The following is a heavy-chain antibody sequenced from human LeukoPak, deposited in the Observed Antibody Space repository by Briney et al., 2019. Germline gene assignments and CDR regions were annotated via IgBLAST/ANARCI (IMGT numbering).Heavy chain of an antibody. CDR3: ASAGSGGWAL. Sequence: GGSLRLSCAASTFTFSNYWMSWVRQAPGKGLEWVANINPDGTTKYYVDSVKGRFTISRDNAENSLYLQMNSLRGEDMAVYYCASAGSGGWALGGQGTLVTVSS. V-gene: IGHV3-7*01. J-gene: IGHJ4*02. D-gene: IGHD2-15*01. CDR1: TFTFSNYW. CDR2: INPDGTTK.